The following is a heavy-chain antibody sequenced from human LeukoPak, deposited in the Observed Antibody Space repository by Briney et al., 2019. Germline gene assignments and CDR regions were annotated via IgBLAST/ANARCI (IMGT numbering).Heavy chain of an antibody. J-gene: IGHJ4*02. D-gene: IGHD4-23*01. CDR1: GFTLSSYW. CDR2: IDRDGSRI. Sequence: GGSLRLSCAVSGFTLSSYWMHWVRQAPGKGLVWVSRIDRDGSRINYADSVKGRFTISRDNGKNTLFLQMNSLRAEDAAVYYCVRGNDYGGPHYWGQGTLVTVSS. V-gene: IGHV3-74*01. CDR3: VRGNDYGGPHY.